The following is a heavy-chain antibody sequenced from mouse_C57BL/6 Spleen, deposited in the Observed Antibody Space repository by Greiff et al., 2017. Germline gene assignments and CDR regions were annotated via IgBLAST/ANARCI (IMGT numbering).Heavy chain of an antibody. J-gene: IGHJ4*01. CDR1: GYTFTSYW. CDR3: ALDSSGPYYAMDY. Sequence: VQLQQPGTELVKPGASVKLSCKASGYTFTSYWMHWVKQRPGQGLEWIGNINPSNGGTNYNAKFKSKATLTVDKSSSTAYMQLSSLTSEDSAVYYCALDSSGPYYAMDYWGQGTSVTVSS. CDR2: INPSNGGT. V-gene: IGHV1-53*01. D-gene: IGHD3-2*02.